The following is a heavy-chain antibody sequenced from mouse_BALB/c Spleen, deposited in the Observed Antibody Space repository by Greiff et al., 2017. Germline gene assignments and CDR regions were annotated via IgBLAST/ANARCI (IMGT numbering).Heavy chain of an antibody. CDR1: GFTFSDFY. CDR2: SRNKANDYTT. J-gene: IGHJ4*01. V-gene: IGHV7-1*02. CDR3: ARGRGAMDY. Sequence: DVKLVESGGGLVQPGGSLRLSCATSGFTFSDFYMEWVRQPPGKRLEWIAASRNKANDYTTEYSASVKGRFIVSRDTSQSILYLQMNALRAEDTAIYYCARGRGAMDYWGQGTSVTVSS.